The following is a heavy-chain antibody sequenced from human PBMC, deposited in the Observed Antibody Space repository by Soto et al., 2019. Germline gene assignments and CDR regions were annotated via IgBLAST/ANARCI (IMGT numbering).Heavy chain of an antibody. CDR2: IYSSGST. CDR1: GGSISSSSYY. D-gene: IGHD3-10*01. V-gene: IGHV4-39*01. Sequence: QLQLQESGPGLVKPSETLSLTGTVSGGSISSSSYYWGWIRQPPGTVLEWIGSIYSSGSTYSNPSLQSRVTISVDTSKNQFSLRLSSVTAADTAVYYCARTAITMVRGGPYNWFDPWGQGTLVTVSA. J-gene: IGHJ5*02. CDR3: ARTAITMVRGGPYNWFDP.